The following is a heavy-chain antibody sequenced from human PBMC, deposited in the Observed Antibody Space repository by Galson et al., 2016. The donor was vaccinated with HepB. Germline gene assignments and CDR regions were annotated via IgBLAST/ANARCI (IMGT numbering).Heavy chain of an antibody. CDR2: VYWDDHK. V-gene: IGHV2-5*02. J-gene: IGHJ2*01. D-gene: IGHD4-11*01. Sequence: PALVKPTQTLTLTCTFSGFSLSTRGVGVGWIRQPPGKALEWFALVYWDDHKRYSPSLQSRLTITKDTSKNQVVLTMTNMDPVDTATYYCAHTGPPRTAHDYRPGSFDPWGRGTLVTVSS. CDR3: AHTGPPRTAHDYRPGSFDP. CDR1: GFSLSTRGVG.